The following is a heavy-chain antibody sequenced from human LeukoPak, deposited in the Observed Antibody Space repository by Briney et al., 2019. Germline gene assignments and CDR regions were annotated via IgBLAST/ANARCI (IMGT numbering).Heavy chain of an antibody. D-gene: IGHD6-13*01. Sequence: GGSLRLSCAASGFTFSSYGMHWVRQAPGKGLEWVAVIWYDGSNKYYADSVKGRFTISRDNSKNTLYLQMNSLRAEDTAVYYCARERKIAAGIDYWGQGTLVTVSS. CDR3: ARERKIAAGIDY. CDR1: GFTFSSYG. J-gene: IGHJ4*02. V-gene: IGHV3-33*01. CDR2: IWYDGSNK.